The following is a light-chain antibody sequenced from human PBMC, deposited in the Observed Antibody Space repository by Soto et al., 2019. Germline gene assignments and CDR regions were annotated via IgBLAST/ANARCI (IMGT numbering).Light chain of an antibody. CDR2: EVS. J-gene: IGLJ2*01. V-gene: IGLV2-8*01. CDR3: SSYAGSNNFVV. CDR1: SSDVGGYNY. Sequence: QSALTQPPSASGSPGQSVTISCTGTSSDVGGYNYVSWYQQHPGKAPKLMIYEVSKRPSGVPDRFSGSKSGNTASLNVSGLQAEDEADYYCSSYAGSNNFVVFGGGTKVTVL.